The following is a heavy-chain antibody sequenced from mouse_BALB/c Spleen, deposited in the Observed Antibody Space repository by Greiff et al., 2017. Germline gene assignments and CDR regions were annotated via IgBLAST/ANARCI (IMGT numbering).Heavy chain of an antibody. J-gene: IGHJ4*01. CDR3: ARQRAYGSYAMDY. CDR1: GYSFTGYY. V-gene: IGHV1S34*01. Sequence: LVKTGASVKLSCKASGYSFTGYYMHWVKQSHGKSLEWIGYISCYNGATSYNQKFKGKATFTVDTSSSTAYMQFNSLTSEDSAVYYCARQRAYGSYAMDYWGQGTSVTVSS. CDR2: ISCYNGAT. D-gene: IGHD2-1*01.